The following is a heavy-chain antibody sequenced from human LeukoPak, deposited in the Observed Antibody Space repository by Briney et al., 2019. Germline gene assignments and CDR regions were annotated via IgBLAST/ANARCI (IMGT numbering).Heavy chain of an antibody. CDR2: ISAYNGNT. Sequence: GASVKVSCKASGYTFTSYGISWVRQAPGQGLEWMGWISAYNGNTNYAQKLQGRVTMTTDTSTSTAYMELRSLRSDDTAVYYCARDQVAPAAKAGIDYWGQGTLVTVSS. V-gene: IGHV1-18*01. D-gene: IGHD2-2*01. CDR1: GYTFTSYG. CDR3: ARDQVAPAAKAGIDY. J-gene: IGHJ4*02.